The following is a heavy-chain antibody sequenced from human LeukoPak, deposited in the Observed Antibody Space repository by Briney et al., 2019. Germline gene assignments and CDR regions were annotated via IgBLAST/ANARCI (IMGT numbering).Heavy chain of an antibody. D-gene: IGHD2-2*01. CDR1: GFTLDDYA. CDR3: AKDISCSSTSCYTGYYYYFGMDV. V-gene: IGHV3-9*01. Sequence: GRSLRLSCAPSGFTLDDYAMHWGRPAPGKGLGWGSGICWNSGRIAYADSVKGRFTISRDNAKNSLYLQMNSLRAEDTALYYCAKDISCSSTSCYTGYYYYFGMDVWGQGTTVTVSS. CDR2: ICWNSGRI. J-gene: IGHJ6*02.